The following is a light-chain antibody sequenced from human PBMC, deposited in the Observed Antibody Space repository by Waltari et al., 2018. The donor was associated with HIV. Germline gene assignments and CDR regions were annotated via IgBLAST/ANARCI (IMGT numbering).Light chain of an antibody. CDR2: AAS. J-gene: IGKJ2*01. CDR1: QSVFTY. Sequence: VLTQSPVTLSFSVGARATVSCRASQSVFTYLAWYHQRPGQPPSLLIYAASNRATGIPPRFSASGSGTDFNLTISGLESEDFGLYFCQQRRAWPITFGQGTKVEIK. CDR3: QQRRAWPIT. V-gene: IGKV3-11*01.